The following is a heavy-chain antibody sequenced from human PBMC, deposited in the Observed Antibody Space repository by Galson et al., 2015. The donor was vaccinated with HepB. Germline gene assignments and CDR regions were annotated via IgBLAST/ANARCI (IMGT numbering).Heavy chain of an antibody. Sequence: SVKVSCKASGYTFTGYYMHWVRQAPGQGLEWMGWINPNSGGTNYAQKFQGRVTMTRDTSISTAYMELSRLRSDDTAVYYCARRRIYCTNGVCFQHFDYWGQGTLVTVSS. CDR1: GYTFTGYY. V-gene: IGHV1-2*02. CDR2: INPNSGGT. D-gene: IGHD2-8*01. CDR3: ARRRIYCTNGVCFQHFDY. J-gene: IGHJ4*02.